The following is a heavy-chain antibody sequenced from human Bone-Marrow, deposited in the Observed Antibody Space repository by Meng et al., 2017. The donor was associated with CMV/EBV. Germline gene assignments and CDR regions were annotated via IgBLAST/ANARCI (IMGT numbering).Heavy chain of an antibody. D-gene: IGHD6-13*01. CDR1: GGSVSSGSYY. CDR3: ARYPSSSSWYFFDY. Sequence: SETLSLTCTVSGGSVSSGSYYWSWIRQPPGKGLEWIGEINHSGSTNYNPSLKSRVTISVDTSKNQFSLKLSSVTAADTAVYYCARYPSSSSWYFFDYWGQGTLVTVSS. V-gene: IGHV4-39*07. J-gene: IGHJ4*02. CDR2: INHSGST.